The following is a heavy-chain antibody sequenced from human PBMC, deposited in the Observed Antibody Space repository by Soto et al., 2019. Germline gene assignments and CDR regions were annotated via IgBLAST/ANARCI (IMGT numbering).Heavy chain of an antibody. J-gene: IGHJ6*01. CDR2: VNSDGSTT. V-gene: IGHV3-74*01. CDR3: ARGLSRLYGLDV. Sequence: EVQLVESGGGLVQPGGSLRLSCATSGFTFYNHWMHWVRQAPGKGLVWVSRVNSDGSTTNYADSVMGRFTISRDNAKNSVYLQMNSLRAEDTAVYYCARGLSRLYGLDVWGQGTPITVSS. D-gene: IGHD2-21*01. CDR1: GFTFYNHW.